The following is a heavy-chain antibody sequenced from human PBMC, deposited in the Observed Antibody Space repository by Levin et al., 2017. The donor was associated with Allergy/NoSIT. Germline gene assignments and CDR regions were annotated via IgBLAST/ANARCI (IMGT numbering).Heavy chain of an antibody. Sequence: SVKVSCKASGGTFSSYAISWVRQAPGQGLEWMGRIIPILGIANYAQKFQGRVTITADKSTSTAYMELSSLRSEDTAVYYCARVRNSSSWQPTGNWFDPWGQGTLVTVSS. V-gene: IGHV1-69*04. CDR2: IIPILGIA. J-gene: IGHJ5*02. D-gene: IGHD6-13*01. CDR3: ARVRNSSSWQPTGNWFDP. CDR1: GGTFSSYA.